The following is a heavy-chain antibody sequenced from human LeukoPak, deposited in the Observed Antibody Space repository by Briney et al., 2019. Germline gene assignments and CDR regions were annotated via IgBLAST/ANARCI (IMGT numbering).Heavy chain of an antibody. J-gene: IGHJ3*01. V-gene: IGHV3-23*01. CDR2: TTGPGYNT. CDR1: GFTFSNYG. CDR3: AKDLSLYYDILTGHLDSFHV. Sequence: PGGSLRLSCAASGFTFSNYGMNWVRQAPGKGLEWVSSTTGPGYNTYYADSVRGRFTISRDNSKNMLYLQMDSLRAEDTAIYYCAKDLSLYYDILTGHLDSFHVWGQGTMVTVSS. D-gene: IGHD3-9*01.